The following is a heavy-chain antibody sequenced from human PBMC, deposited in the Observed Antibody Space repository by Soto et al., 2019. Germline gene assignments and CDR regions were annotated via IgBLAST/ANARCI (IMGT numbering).Heavy chain of an antibody. V-gene: IGHV1-46*01. CDR1: GYSFTSHY. CDR3: ARGGESSSWYVWFDP. CDR2: INPSGGST. Sequence: KCWASVKVSCKAIGYSFTSHYMHWVRQAPGQGLEWMGIINPSGGSTSYAQKFQGRVTMTRDTSTSTVYMELSSLRSEDTAVYYCARGGESSSWYVWFDPWGQGTLVTVSS. D-gene: IGHD6-13*01. J-gene: IGHJ5*02.